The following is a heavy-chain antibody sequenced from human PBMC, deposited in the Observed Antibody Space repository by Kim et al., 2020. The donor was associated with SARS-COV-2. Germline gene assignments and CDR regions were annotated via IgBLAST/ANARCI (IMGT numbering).Heavy chain of an antibody. Sequence: ASVKVSCKASGYTFTSYAMNWVRQAPGQGLEWMGWINTNTGNPTYAQGFTGRFVFSLDTSVSTAYLQISSLKAEDTAVYYCARDRFRYTAMVREPWFDPWGQGTLVTVSS. J-gene: IGHJ5*02. CDR3: ARDRFRYTAMVREPWFDP. V-gene: IGHV7-4-1*02. D-gene: IGHD5-18*01. CDR2: INTNTGNP. CDR1: GYTFTSYA.